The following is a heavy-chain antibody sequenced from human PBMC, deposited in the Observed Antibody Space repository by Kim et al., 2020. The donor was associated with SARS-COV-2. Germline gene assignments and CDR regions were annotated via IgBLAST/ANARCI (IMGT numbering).Heavy chain of an antibody. J-gene: IGHJ4*02. CDR2: ISSSSSYI. CDR3: ARAPGSYGLQNSGGAFDY. D-gene: IGHD3-3*01. Sequence: GGSLRLFCAASGFTFSSYSMNWVRQAPGKGLEWVSSISSSSSYIYYADSVKGRFTISRDNAKNSLYLQMNSLRAEDTAVYYCARAPGSYGLQNSGGAFDYGGQGTLVTVSS. V-gene: IGHV3-21*04. CDR1: GFTFSSYS.